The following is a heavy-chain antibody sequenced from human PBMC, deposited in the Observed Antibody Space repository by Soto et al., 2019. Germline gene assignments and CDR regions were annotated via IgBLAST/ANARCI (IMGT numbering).Heavy chain of an antibody. D-gene: IGHD4-4*01. CDR3: ARELHDYIKQNCHYCGMDV. CDR1: GYTFTGYY. V-gene: IGHV1-2*02. Sequence: SVKVSCKASGYTFTGYYMHWVRQAPGQGLEWMGWINPNSGGTNYAQKFQGRVTMTRDTSISTAYMELSRLRSDDTAVYYCARELHDYIKQNCHYCGMDVWGQGTTVTVSS. J-gene: IGHJ6*02. CDR2: INPNSGGT.